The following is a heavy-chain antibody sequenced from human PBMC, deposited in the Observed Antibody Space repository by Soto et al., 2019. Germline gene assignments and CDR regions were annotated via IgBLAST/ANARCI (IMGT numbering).Heavy chain of an antibody. V-gene: IGHV3-23*01. J-gene: IGHJ4*02. Sequence: EVQLLQSGGGLVQPGGSLRLSCAASGFTFTSYAMSSVRQAPGKGLEWVSTISGTGGSTYYPDSVEGRFTISRDNSKNTVYLQMNSLRVEDAAVYYCAKEMTSGYYLFDYWGQGTLVTASS. CDR1: GFTFTSYA. CDR3: AKEMTSGYYLFDY. CDR2: ISGTGGST. D-gene: IGHD3-22*01.